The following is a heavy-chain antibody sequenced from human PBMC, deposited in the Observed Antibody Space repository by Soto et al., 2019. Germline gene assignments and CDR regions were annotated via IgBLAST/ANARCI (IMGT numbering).Heavy chain of an antibody. V-gene: IGHV1-69*13. J-gene: IGHJ3*02. D-gene: IGHD6-19*01. Sequence: EASVKVSCKASGGTFSSYAISWARQAPGQGLEWMGGIIPIFGTANYAQKFQGRVTITADESTSTAYMELSSLRSEDTAVYYCARDASSGPKSFAFDIWGQGTMVTVSS. CDR2: IIPIFGTA. CDR1: GGTFSSYA. CDR3: ARDASSGPKSFAFDI.